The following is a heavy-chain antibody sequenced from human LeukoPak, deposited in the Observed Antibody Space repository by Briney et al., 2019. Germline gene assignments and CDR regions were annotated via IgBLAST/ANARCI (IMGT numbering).Heavy chain of an antibody. V-gene: IGHV3-23*01. D-gene: IGHD5-18*01. CDR2: FSGSGGST. Sequence: AGGSLRLSCAASGLTFRTYAMSWVRQAPGKGLEWVSSFSGSGGSTYYADSVKGRFTISRDNSKNTLYLQMNSLRAEDTTVYYCAKDLGMQVWFPLWGQGTLVTVSS. J-gene: IGHJ4*02. CDR3: AKDLGMQVWFPL. CDR1: GLTFRTYA.